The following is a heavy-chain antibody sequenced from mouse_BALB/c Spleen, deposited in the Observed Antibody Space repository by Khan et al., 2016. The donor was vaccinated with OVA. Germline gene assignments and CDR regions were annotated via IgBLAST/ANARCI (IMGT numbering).Heavy chain of an antibody. Sequence: QIQLVQSGPELKKPGETVKISCKASGYTFTNYGMNWVKQAPGKGLKWMGWINTYTGEPTYADDFKGRFAFSLETSASTAYLQINNLNNAATATYFWARSKGSYWFAYWGQGTLVTVSA. V-gene: IGHV9-3-1*01. CDR3: ARSKGSYWFAY. D-gene: IGHD1-1*02. J-gene: IGHJ3*01. CDR1: GYTFTNYG. CDR2: INTYTGEP.